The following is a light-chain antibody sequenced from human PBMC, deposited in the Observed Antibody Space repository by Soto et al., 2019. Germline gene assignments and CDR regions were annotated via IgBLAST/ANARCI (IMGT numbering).Light chain of an antibody. CDR3: SSYTSSSNNWV. CDR2: EVS. V-gene: IGLV2-14*01. J-gene: IGLJ3*02. CDR1: SSDVGGYNY. Sequence: QSALTQPASVSGSPGQSITISCTGTSSDVGGYNYVSWYQQHQGKAPKLMIYEVSNRPSGVSNRFSGSKSGNTASLTISGLQAEDEADYYCSSYTSSSNNWVFGGGTKLTVL.